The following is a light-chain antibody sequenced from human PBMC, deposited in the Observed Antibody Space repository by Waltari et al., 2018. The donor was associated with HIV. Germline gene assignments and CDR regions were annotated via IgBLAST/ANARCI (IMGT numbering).Light chain of an antibody. J-gene: IGLJ1*01. CDR1: SSHVGGFNY. CDR2: EVN. Sequence: HSALTQPASVSGSPGQTVTIACSGPSSHVGGFNYVSWYQHNPGKAPKLMIYEVNNRPSRISSRFSGSKSGNTAYLTISGLQAEDEADYYCSSFSSGNSLEVFGTGTKVTFL. V-gene: IGLV2-14*01. CDR3: SSFSSGNSLEV.